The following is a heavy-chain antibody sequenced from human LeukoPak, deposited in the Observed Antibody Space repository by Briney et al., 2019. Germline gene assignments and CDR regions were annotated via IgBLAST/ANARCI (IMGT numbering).Heavy chain of an antibody. CDR2: ISYDGSNK. D-gene: IGHD3-10*01. CDR3: ARDRGPLWFGELDSN. V-gene: IGHV3-30-3*01. CDR1: GFTFSSYA. Sequence: SGGSLRLSCAASGFTFSSYAMHWVRQAPGKGLERVAVISYDGSNKYYADSVKGRFTISRDNSKNTLYLQMNSLRAEDTAVYYCARDRGPLWFGELDSNWGQGTLVTVSS. J-gene: IGHJ4*02.